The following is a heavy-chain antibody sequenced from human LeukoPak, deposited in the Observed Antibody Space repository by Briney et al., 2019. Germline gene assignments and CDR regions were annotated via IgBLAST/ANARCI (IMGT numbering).Heavy chain of an antibody. CDR3: ARDRYYYDSSGYYWLFDY. Sequence: KTSETLSLTCTVSGGSISSYYWSWIRQPAGKGLEWIGRIYTSGSTNYNPSLKSRVTMSVDTSKNQFSLRLSSVTAADTAVYYCARDRYYYDSSGYYWLFDYWGQGTLVTVSS. D-gene: IGHD3-22*01. J-gene: IGHJ4*02. V-gene: IGHV4-4*07. CDR1: GGSISSYY. CDR2: IYTSGST.